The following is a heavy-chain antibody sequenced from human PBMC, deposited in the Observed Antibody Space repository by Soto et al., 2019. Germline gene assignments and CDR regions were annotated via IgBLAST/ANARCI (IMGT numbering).Heavy chain of an antibody. V-gene: IGHV3-15*01. J-gene: IGHJ6*02. CDR3: TTPSIAAPTHYYYGMDV. CDR1: GFTFSNAW. CDR2: IKSKTDGGTT. Sequence: GGSLRLSCAASGFTFSNAWMSWVRQAPGKGLEWVGRIKSKTDGGTTDYAAPVKGRFTISRDDSKNTLYLQMNSLKTEDTAVYYCTTPSIAAPTHYYYGMDVWGQGTTVTVSS. D-gene: IGHD6-6*01.